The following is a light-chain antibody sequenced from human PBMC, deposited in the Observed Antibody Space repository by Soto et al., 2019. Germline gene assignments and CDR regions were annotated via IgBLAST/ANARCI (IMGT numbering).Light chain of an antibody. V-gene: IGKV2-30*01. CDR1: QSLAYLDGNTY. J-gene: IGKJ1*01. Sequence: DVVMTQSPLSLPVTLGQPASISCRSSQSLAYLDGNTYLNWFLQRPGQSPRRLIYRVSNRDSGVRDTCSCSGSGTDFTLKISRVEAEDVGVYYGIQCSRWPWTCGQGTTVEIK. CDR2: RVS. CDR3: IQCSRWPWT.